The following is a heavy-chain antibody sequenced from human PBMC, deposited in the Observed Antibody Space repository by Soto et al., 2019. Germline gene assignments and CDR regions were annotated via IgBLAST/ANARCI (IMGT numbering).Heavy chain of an antibody. J-gene: IGHJ6*02. CDR2: IHHSGSP. D-gene: IGHD3-10*01. CDR1: GGSISSNDW. V-gene: IGHV4-4*02. CDR3: VAMSYYSMGV. Sequence: QVQLQESGPGLVKPSGTLSLTCVVSGGSISSNDWWSWVRQSPGKGLEWIGEIHHSGSPNYNPSLRSRVTISPNKSKNQLPLVVTAVTGADTAVCSCVAMSYYSMGVWRQGTTFTDAS.